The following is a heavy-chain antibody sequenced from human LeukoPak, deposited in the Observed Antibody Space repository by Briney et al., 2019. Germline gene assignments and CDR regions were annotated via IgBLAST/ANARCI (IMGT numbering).Heavy chain of an antibody. J-gene: IGHJ3*02. D-gene: IGHD4-17*01. CDR1: GGSFSGYY. CDR2: INHSGST. CDR3: ARVQADYGDYGDAFGI. V-gene: IGHV4-34*01. Sequence: PSETLSLTCAVYGGSFSGYYWSWIRQPPGKGLEWIGEINHSGSTNYNPSLKSRVTISVDTSKNQFSLKLSSVTAADTAVYYCARVQADYGDYGDAFGIWGQGTMVTVSS.